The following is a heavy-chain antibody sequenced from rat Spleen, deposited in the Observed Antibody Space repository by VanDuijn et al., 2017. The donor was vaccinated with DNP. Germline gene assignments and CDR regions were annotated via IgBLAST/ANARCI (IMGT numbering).Heavy chain of an antibody. V-gene: IGHV2-27*01. CDR2: IQNGGST. D-gene: IGHD1-4*01. Sequence: QVQLKESGPGLVQPSQTLSLTCTVSGFSLTSYDVHWVRQPPGKGLEWMGRIQNGGSTDYNSALNSRHRLSRDTSKSRVFLKMNSVQTEDTAMYFCARSPGYYWYFDFWGPGTMVTVSS. J-gene: IGHJ1*01. CDR1: GFSLTSYD. CDR3: ARSPGYYWYFDF.